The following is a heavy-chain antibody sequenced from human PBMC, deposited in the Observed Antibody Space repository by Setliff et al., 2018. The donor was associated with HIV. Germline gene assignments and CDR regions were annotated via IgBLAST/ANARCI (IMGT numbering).Heavy chain of an antibody. J-gene: IGHJ4*02. CDR3: ARELGRTVDY. Sequence: ASVKVSCKASGGTFTNYDIYWVRQATGQGLEWMGWMNPNSGNTGYTQKFQGRVTMTRDTSINTAYMDLSRLRSEDTAVYYCARELGRTVDYWGQGALVTVSS. V-gene: IGHV1-8*02. CDR1: GGTFTNYD. CDR2: MNPNSGNT. D-gene: IGHD2-21*02.